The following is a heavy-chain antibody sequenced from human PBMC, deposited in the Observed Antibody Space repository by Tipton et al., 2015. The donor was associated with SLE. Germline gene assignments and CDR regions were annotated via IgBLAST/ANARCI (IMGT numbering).Heavy chain of an antibody. V-gene: IGHV3-23*03. CDR1: GFTPGSYV. J-gene: IGHJ3*02. CDR2: IYGDGSGT. Sequence: SLRLSCVVSGFTPGSYVLNWVRQAPGKGLEWVSIIYGDGSGTHYADSVKGRFTISRDNAQNILYLHMNSLRVDDTAVYYCAKGELVDAFDIWGQGTLVTVSS. D-gene: IGHD6-6*01. CDR3: AKGELVDAFDI.